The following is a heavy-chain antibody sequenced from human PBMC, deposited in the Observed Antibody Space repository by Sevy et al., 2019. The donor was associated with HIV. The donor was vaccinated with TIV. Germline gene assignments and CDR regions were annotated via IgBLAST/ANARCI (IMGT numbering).Heavy chain of an antibody. J-gene: IGHJ6*02. Sequence: GGSLRLSCTASGFTLSDYYMSWIRQAPGKGLQWISYISGSDDGGGDDTIYYADSVKGRFTISRDNAKNSLYLQMSSLRADDTAVYYCARDHVKDGKGGDYYYHAMDVWGRGTTVTVSS. D-gene: IGHD3-16*01. V-gene: IGHV3-11*01. CDR2: ISGSDDGGGDDTI. CDR3: ARDHVKDGKGGDYYYHAMDV. CDR1: GFTLSDYY.